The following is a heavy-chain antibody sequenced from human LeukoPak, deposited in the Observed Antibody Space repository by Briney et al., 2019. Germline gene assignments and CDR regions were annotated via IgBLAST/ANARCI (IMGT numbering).Heavy chain of an antibody. CDR2: IYSGGST. CDR1: GFTVSSNY. D-gene: IGHD5-12*01. J-gene: IGHJ4*02. CDR3: AARTSIVAKLVDDY. Sequence: PGGSLRLSCAASGFTVSSNYMSWVRQAPGKGLEWVSVIYSGGSTYYADSVKGRFTISRDNSKNTLYLQMNSLRAEDTAVYYCAARTSIVAKLVDDYWGQGTLVTVSS. V-gene: IGHV3-53*01.